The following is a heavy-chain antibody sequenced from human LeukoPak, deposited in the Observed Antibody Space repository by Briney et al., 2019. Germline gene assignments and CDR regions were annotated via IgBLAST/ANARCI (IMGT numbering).Heavy chain of an antibody. CDR3: ARHGGSYSSGAFDI. CDR1: GGSISSYY. CDR2: IYYSGST. J-gene: IGHJ3*02. D-gene: IGHD1-26*01. Sequence: SETLSLTCTVSGGSISSYYWSWIRQPPGKGLEWIGYIYYSGSTSYTPTLKSRVTISLDTSKNQFSLKLSFVTAADTAVYYCARHGGSYSSGAFDIWGQGTMVTVSS. V-gene: IGHV4-59*01.